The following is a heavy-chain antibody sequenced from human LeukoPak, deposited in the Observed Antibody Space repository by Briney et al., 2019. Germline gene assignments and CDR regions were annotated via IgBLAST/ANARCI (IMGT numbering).Heavy chain of an antibody. V-gene: IGHV4-30-2*01. CDR3: ARLWSGYYNFDY. CDR2: IYHSGST. J-gene: IGHJ4*02. D-gene: IGHD3-3*01. CDR1: GGSISSGGYS. Sequence: SEALSLTCAVSGGSISSGGYSWSWIRQPPGEGLEWIGYIYHSGSTYYNPSLKSRVTISVDRSKNQFSLKLSSVTAVDTAVYYCARLWSGYYNFDYWGQGTLVTVSS.